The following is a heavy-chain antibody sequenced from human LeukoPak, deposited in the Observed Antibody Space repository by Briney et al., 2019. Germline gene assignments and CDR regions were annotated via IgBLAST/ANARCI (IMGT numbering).Heavy chain of an antibody. J-gene: IGHJ4*02. CDR1: GFTFSSYA. D-gene: IGHD6-19*01. CDR2: ISGSGGTT. V-gene: IGHV3-23*01. Sequence: PGGSLRLSCAASGFTFSSYAMNWVRQAPGKGLEWVSAISGSGGTTYYADSVKGRFTISRDNSKNTLYLQMNSLRAEDTAVYYCAKDRAFLAVAGTLDYWGQGTLVTVSS. CDR3: AKDRAFLAVAGTLDY.